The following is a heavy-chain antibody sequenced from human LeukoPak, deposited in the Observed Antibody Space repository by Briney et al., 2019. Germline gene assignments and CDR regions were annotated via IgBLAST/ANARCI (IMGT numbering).Heavy chain of an antibody. D-gene: IGHD3-22*01. V-gene: IGHV3-74*03. J-gene: IGHJ4*02. CDR2: INGDGSDT. CDR3: ARPSHDTSGYYFGF. Sequence: GGSLRLSCAASGFTFGIYWMHWVRQAPGKGLVWVSHINGDGSDTTYADSVKGRFSISRDNAKNTRYLQMNSLRAEDTAVYYCARPSHDTSGYYFGFWGQGTPVTVSS. CDR1: GFTFGIYW.